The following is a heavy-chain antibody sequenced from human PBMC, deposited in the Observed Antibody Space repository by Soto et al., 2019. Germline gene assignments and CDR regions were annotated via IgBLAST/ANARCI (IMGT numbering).Heavy chain of an antibody. V-gene: IGHV4-39*06. CDR1: GGSLSSSTDC. CDR2: IYYSGIT. D-gene: IGHD1-26*01. CDR3: ARARATIAGDAIFGC. Sequence: NLPETLSLTCTVSGGSLSSSTDCWGWIRQPPGKGLEWIGYIYYSGITNYKPSLESRVIVSVDKSKTQFALKLTSVTAADTAVYYWARARATIAGDAIFGCWGQGXLFTVSS. J-gene: IGHJ4*01.